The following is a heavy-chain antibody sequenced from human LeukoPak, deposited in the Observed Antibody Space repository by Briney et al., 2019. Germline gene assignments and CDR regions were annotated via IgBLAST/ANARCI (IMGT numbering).Heavy chain of an antibody. V-gene: IGHV3-15*05. D-gene: IGHD5-24*01. CDR1: GLTFSNAR. Sequence: GGSLRLSCAASGLTFSNARMNWVRQAPGKGLGWVGRIKGKPDGGTTDYAASVMARFIISRDESKNTVYLQMNSLREEDSGLYFCSTDRDWGQGTLVAVSS. J-gene: IGHJ4*02. CDR2: IKGKPDGGTT. CDR3: STDRD.